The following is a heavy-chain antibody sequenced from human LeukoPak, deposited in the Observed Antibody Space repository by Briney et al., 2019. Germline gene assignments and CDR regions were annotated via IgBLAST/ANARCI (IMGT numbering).Heavy chain of an antibody. CDR3: ARIMLSWREFDC. V-gene: IGHV4-31*03. CDR1: GGSISNGDHY. D-gene: IGHD1-26*01. J-gene: IGHJ4*02. CDR2: IYYGGST. Sequence: SETLSLTCTASGGSISNGDHYWSWIRQHPGKGLEWIRHIYYGGSTYYNPSLKSRGIISVETSRNQFSLKLSSVTAADTAVYYSARIMLSWREFDCWGQGTLVTVSS.